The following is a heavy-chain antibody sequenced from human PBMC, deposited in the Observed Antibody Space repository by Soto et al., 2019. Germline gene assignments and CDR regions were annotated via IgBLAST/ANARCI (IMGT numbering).Heavy chain of an antibody. CDR2: VNHRGST. V-gene: IGHV4-34*01. CDR3: ARGGTYYDFWGGDY. J-gene: IGHJ4*02. D-gene: IGHD3-3*01. Sequence: PSETLSLTCAFYGGSFSGYYCTWIRRPPGQGLEWIGEVNHRGSTNYNPSLKSRVTMSIDTSKNQFSLKLSSVTAADTAVYYCARGGTYYDFWGGDYWGLGTLVTVSS. CDR1: GGSFSGYY.